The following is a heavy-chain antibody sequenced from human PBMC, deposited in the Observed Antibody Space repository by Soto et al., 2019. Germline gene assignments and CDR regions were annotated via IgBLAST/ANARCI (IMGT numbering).Heavy chain of an antibody. CDR1: GFTFSSYG. D-gene: IGHD1-26*01. J-gene: IGHJ3*02. Sequence: QVQLVESGGGVVQPGRSLRLSCAASGFTFSSYGMHWVRQAPGKGLEWVAVISYDGSNKYYADSVKGRFTISRDNSKNTLYLQMNSLRAEDTAVYYCAKAEWELGAFDIWGQGTMVTVSS. V-gene: IGHV3-30*18. CDR3: AKAEWELGAFDI. CDR2: ISYDGSNK.